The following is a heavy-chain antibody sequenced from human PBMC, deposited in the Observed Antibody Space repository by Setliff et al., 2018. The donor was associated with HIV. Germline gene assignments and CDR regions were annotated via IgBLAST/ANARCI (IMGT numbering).Heavy chain of an antibody. Sequence: SVKVSCKASGGTFSTSAISWMRQAPGQGLEWMGGIIPIFNTANYAQKFQGRVTITADGSTSTAYMELSSLRFEDTATYYCARDQATGYEKVWFSWIDPWGQGTLVTVSS. CDR1: GGTFSTSA. J-gene: IGHJ5*02. V-gene: IGHV1-69*13. CDR3: ARDQATGYEKVWFSWIDP. CDR2: IIPIFNTA. D-gene: IGHD5-12*01.